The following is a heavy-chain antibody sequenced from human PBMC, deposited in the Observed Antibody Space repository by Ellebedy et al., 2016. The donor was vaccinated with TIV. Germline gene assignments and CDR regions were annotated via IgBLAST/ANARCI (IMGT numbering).Heavy chain of an antibody. V-gene: IGHV4-39*01. CDR1: GGSISGSSTSYY. J-gene: IGHJ6*02. CDR2: IYDSGRT. D-gene: IGHD2-2*01. CDR3: ARYRSGIVVVQAHYGMDV. Sequence: SETLSLXCNVSGGSISGSSTSYYWGWIRQPPGKGLEWIGSIYDSGRTHYNPSLKSRVTISVETSKNQFSLKLSSVTAADTAVYYCARYRSGIVVVQAHYGMDVWGQGTTVTVSS.